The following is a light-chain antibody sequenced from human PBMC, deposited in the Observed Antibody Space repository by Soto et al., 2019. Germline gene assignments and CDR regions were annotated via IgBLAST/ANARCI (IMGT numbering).Light chain of an antibody. CDR1: QSISSW. V-gene: IGKV1-5*01. CDR2: DAS. J-gene: IGKJ4*02. Sequence: DIQMTQSPSTLSASVGARVPITCRASQSISSWLAWYQQKPGKAPKLLIYDASSLESGVPSRFSGSGSGTEYTLTISSLQPDDFATYYCQHYNSYSEAFGGGTKVDIK. CDR3: QHYNSYSEA.